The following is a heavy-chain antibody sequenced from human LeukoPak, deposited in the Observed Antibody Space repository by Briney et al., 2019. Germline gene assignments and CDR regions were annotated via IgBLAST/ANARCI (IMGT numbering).Heavy chain of an antibody. J-gene: IGHJ4*02. D-gene: IGHD3-22*01. CDR2: IYSDNT. CDR1: GFTVSSNS. CDR3: ARRAGDYSHPYDY. V-gene: IGHV3-53*01. Sequence: GGSLRLSCTVSGFTVSSNSMSWVRQAPGKGLEWVSFIYSDNTHYSDSVKGRFTISRDNSKNTFHLQMNSLRAEDTAVYYCARRAGDYSHPYDYWGQGTLVTVSS.